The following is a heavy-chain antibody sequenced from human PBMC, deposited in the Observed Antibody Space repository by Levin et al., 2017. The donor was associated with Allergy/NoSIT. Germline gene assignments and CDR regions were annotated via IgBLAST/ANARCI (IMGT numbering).Heavy chain of an antibody. D-gene: IGHD3-16*01. Sequence: SETLSLTCTVSGGSISNGGYYWSWIRQHPGKGLEWIGYIYYSGSTYYNPSLKSRLTLSVDTSKNQFSLKLSSVTAADTAVYYCARDGSAFGGDMDVWGKGTTVTVSS. J-gene: IGHJ6*03. CDR3: ARDGSAFGGDMDV. CDR2: IYYSGST. CDR1: GGSISNGGYY. V-gene: IGHV4-31*03.